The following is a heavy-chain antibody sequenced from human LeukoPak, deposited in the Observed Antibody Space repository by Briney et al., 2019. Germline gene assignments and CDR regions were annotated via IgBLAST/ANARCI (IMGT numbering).Heavy chain of an antibody. J-gene: IGHJ4*02. CDR1: GFIFNSYW. V-gene: IGHV3-66*02. D-gene: IGHD6-6*01. Sequence: GGSLRLSCAASGFIFNSYWMSWVRQAPGKGLEWVSIIYSGGSTFYADSVKGRFTISRDNSKVYLQMNSLRVEDTAVYYCARADRLIATRPAHLAYWGQGTLVTVSS. CDR3: ARADRLIATRPAHLAY. CDR2: IYSGGST.